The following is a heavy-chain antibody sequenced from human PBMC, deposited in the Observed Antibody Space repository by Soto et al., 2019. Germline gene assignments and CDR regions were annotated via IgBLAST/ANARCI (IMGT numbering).Heavy chain of an antibody. CDR1: GFTVSSNY. V-gene: IGHV3-53*01. J-gene: IGHJ6*02. Sequence: GGSLRLSXAASGFTVSSNYMSWVRQAPGKGLEWVSVIYSGGSTYYADSVKGRFTISRDNSKNTLYLQMNSLRAEDTAVYYCPRSRSSGWYLVGYGMDVWGQGTTVTVSS. CDR2: IYSGGST. D-gene: IGHD6-19*01. CDR3: PRSRSSGWYLVGYGMDV.